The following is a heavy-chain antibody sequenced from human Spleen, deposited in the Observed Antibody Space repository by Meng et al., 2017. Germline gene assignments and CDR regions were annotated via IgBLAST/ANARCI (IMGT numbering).Heavy chain of an antibody. CDR1: GFTFSSYA. J-gene: IGHJ4*02. V-gene: IGHV3-64*02. D-gene: IGHD1-26*01. CDR3: ARARGSYCFAPSDY. CDR2: ISSNGGST. Sequence: GESLKISCAASGFTFSSYAMHWVRQAPGKGLEYVSAISSNGGSTYYADSVKGRFTISRDNSKNTLYLQMGSLRAEDMAVYYCARARGSYCFAPSDYWGQGTLVTVSS.